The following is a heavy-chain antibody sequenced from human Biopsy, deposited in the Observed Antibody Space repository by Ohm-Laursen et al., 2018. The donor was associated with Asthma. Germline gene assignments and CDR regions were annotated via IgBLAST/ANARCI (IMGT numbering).Heavy chain of an antibody. J-gene: IGHJ6*02. CDR2: IMTVFGTT. V-gene: IGHV1-69*13. Sequence: ASVKVSCKAPGGTFSNFAISWVRQAPGQGLEWLGGIMTVFGTTNYAQKFQGRVTFTADESTSTAYMEVTSLRSEDTAIYYCARCQVGYSSGWSLLLKKIYYSGMDVWGQGTAVTVSS. CDR3: ARCQVGYSSGWSLLLKKIYYSGMDV. CDR1: GGTFSNFA. D-gene: IGHD6-19*01.